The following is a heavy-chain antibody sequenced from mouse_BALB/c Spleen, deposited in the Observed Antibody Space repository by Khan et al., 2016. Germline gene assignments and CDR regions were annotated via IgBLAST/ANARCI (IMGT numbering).Heavy chain of an antibody. Sequence: VQLQESGPGLVAPSQSLSITCTVSGFSLTGFSVNWVRQPPGKALEWLGIIWGDGSTDYNSALKSRLSFNRDDSKSQAFLKMNSLQTDDTARYFCASYYGYDGGFAYWGQGTLVTVSA. CDR1: GFSLTGFS. V-gene: IGHV2-6-7*01. CDR2: IWGDGST. J-gene: IGHJ3*01. D-gene: IGHD2-2*01. CDR3: ASYYGYDGGFAY.